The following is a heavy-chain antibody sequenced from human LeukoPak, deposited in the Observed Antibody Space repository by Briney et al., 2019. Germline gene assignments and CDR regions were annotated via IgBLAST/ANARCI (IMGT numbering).Heavy chain of an antibody. Sequence: GGSLRLSCSGYGLIFSCYWMRWVRQAPGKGLEWVANIKKDGSEMYYVDSVKGRFTISRDNSKDTLFLQMNSLRAEDTAKYYCAKSLLTTATGTGRASDIWGQGTMVTVSS. CDR2: IKKDGSEM. J-gene: IGHJ3*02. V-gene: IGHV3-7*03. CDR1: GLIFSCYW. D-gene: IGHD1-1*01. CDR3: AKSLLTTATGTGRASDI.